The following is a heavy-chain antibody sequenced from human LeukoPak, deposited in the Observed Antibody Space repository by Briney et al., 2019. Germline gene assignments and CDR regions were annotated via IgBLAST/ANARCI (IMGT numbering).Heavy chain of an antibody. J-gene: IGHJ6*02. CDR3: ARRSLPVYGMDV. CDR1: GGSISSSRKY. V-gene: IGHV4-39*07. CDR2: LYYSGST. D-gene: IGHD6-6*01. Sequence: SETLSLTCTVSGGSISSSRKYWGWIRQPPGKGLEWIGSLYYSGSTYYNPSLKSRVTISVDTSKNQFSLKLSSVTAADTAVYYCARRSLPVYGMDVWGQGTTVTVSS.